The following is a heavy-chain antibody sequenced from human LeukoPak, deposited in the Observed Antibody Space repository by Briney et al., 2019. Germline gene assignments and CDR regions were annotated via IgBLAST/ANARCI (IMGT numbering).Heavy chain of an antibody. D-gene: IGHD6-13*01. J-gene: IGHJ1*01. CDR1: GYTFNNYA. V-gene: IGHV7-4-1*02. CDR2: INTKTGTP. Sequence: ASVKVSCKASGYTFNNYAMHWVRQAPGQGLEWMRWINTKTGTPTYAPGFTGRFVFLLDTSVSTAYLQISSLKADDAAVYYCARDSSSWTSFQHWGQGTLVTVSS. CDR3: ARDSSSWTSFQH.